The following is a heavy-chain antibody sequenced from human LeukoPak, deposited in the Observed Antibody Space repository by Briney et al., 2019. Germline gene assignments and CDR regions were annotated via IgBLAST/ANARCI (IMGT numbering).Heavy chain of an antibody. V-gene: IGHV4-38-2*01. CDR2: IYHSGST. Sequence: SETLSLTCAVSGYSISSGYYWGWIRQPPGKGLEWIGSIYHSGSTYYNPSLKSRVTISVDTSKNQFSLKLSSVTAADTAVYYCAGVTTDYFDYWGQGTLVTVSS. CDR3: AGVTTDYFDY. D-gene: IGHD4-17*01. J-gene: IGHJ4*02. CDR1: GYSISSGYY.